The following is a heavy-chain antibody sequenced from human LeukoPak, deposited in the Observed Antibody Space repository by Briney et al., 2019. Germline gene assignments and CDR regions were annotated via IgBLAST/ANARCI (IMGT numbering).Heavy chain of an antibody. J-gene: IGHJ4*02. CDR3: ARELDWADY. CDR1: GGSFSGYY. V-gene: IGHV4-34*01. D-gene: IGHD2-21*01. Sequence: ASETLSLTCAVYGGSFSGYYWSWIRQPPGKGLEWIGEINHSGSTNYNPSLKSRVTISVDTSKNQFSLKLSSVTAADTAVYYCARELDWADYWGQGTLVTVSS. CDR2: INHSGST.